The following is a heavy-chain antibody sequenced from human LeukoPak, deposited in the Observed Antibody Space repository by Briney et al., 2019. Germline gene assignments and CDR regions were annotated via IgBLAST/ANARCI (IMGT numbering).Heavy chain of an antibody. J-gene: IGHJ4*02. CDR3: ARVWLWFGERPLDY. CDR2: IKQDGSEK. D-gene: IGHD3-10*01. Sequence: GGSLRLSCAASGFTFSSSWMSWVRQAPGKGLEWVANIKQDGSEKYYVDSVKGRFTISRDNAKNSLYLQMNSLRAEDTAVYYCARVWLWFGERPLDYWGQGTLVTVSS. CDR1: GFTFSSSW. V-gene: IGHV3-7*01.